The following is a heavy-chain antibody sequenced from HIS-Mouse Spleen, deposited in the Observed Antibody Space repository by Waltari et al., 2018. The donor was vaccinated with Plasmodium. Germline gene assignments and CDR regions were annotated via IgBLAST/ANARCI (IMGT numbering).Heavy chain of an antibody. Sequence: EVQLVESGGGLIQPGGSLRLSCAASGFTVSIHYMSWVRQAPGKGLEWVSVIYSGGSTYYADSVKGRFTISRDNSKNTLYLQMNSLRAEDTAVYYCASKTTVTNHAFDIWGQGTMVTVSS. V-gene: IGHV3-53*01. CDR3: ASKTTVTNHAFDI. J-gene: IGHJ3*02. CDR2: IYSGGST. D-gene: IGHD4-17*01. CDR1: GFTVSIHY.